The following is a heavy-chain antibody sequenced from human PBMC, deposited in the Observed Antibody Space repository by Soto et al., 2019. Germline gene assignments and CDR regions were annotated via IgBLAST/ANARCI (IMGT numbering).Heavy chain of an antibody. CDR1: GFIFGSYT. J-gene: IGHJ5*02. CDR3: ADTAVYYCARLGAYYQSLDP. V-gene: IGHV3-48*01. Sequence: GGSLRLSCAASGFIFGSYTMNWVRQAPGKGLERVSSISSSSFTLYYADYVKGRFSISRDNAKNSLYLQMNSQFSLRLSSVTAADTAVYYCARLGAYYQSLDPWGPGTLVTVSS. D-gene: IGHD2-21*01. CDR2: ISSSSFTL.